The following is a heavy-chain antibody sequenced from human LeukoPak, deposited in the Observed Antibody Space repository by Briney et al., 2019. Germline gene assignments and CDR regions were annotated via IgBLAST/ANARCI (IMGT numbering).Heavy chain of an antibody. CDR2: ISSTSTYM. D-gene: IGHD1-26*01. Sequence: PGRSLRLSCVASGFIFSGFSLNWVRQAPGKGLEWVSSISSTSTYMYYADSVKGRFTISRDNAKTSLYLQMNSLRAEDTAVYYCARGGTWFDPWGQGTLVTVSS. CDR1: GFIFSGFS. V-gene: IGHV3-21*01. J-gene: IGHJ5*02. CDR3: ARGGTWFDP.